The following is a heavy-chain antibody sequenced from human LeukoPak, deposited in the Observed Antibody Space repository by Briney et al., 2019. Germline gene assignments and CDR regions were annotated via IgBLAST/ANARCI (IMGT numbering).Heavy chain of an antibody. J-gene: IGHJ4*02. Sequence: SETLSLTCTVSGYSISSGDYYWSWIRQPPGKGLEWIGYIYYSGSTYYSPSLKSRVSMSIDTSKNQFSLKLSSMTAADTAVYYCVRDRGSGSGSYTFDYWGQGTLVTVSS. CDR2: IYYSGST. CDR3: VRDRGSGSGSYTFDY. D-gene: IGHD3-10*01. CDR1: GYSISSGDYY. V-gene: IGHV4-30-4*01.